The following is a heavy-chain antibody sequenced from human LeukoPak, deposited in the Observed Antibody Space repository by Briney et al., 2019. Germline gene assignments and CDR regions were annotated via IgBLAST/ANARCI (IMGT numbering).Heavy chain of an antibody. J-gene: IGHJ4*02. CDR1: GFTFSNYV. CDR3: AKDRRYCSSTSCYNSGEIDY. Sequence: PGGSLRLSCAASGFTFSNYVVCWVRQAPGKGVEWVSAISVSGGSTYYAESVNGRFTISRDNSKNTLNLQMNSLRADDTAVYYCAKDRRYCSSTSCYNSGEIDYWGQGILVTVSS. D-gene: IGHD2-2*02. V-gene: IGHV3-23*01. CDR2: ISVSGGST.